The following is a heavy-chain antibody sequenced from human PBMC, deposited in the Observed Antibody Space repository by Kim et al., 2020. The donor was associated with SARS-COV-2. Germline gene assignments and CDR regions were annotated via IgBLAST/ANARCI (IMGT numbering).Heavy chain of an antibody. CDR2: VSAGGGTT. CDR3: AKPVTTWEGLDV. Sequence: GGSLRLCCAASGFTFSNYAVSWVRQVPGKGLEWVSTVSAGGGTTNYTDSVKGRFTISRYNSKNAFYLQINSLRAEDTALYYGAKPVTTWEGLDVWGLGTTVTVSS. V-gene: IGHV3-23*01. CDR1: GFTFSNYA. J-gene: IGHJ6*02. D-gene: IGHD4-17*01.